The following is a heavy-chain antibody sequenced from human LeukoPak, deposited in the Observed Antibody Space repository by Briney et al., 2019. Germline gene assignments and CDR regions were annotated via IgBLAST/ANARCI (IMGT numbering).Heavy chain of an antibody. CDR3: AKDHIVGALDY. CDR2: ISDNGGSI. Sequence: GGSLRLSCAASGFTFSSFGMTWVRQAPGKGLEWVSAISDNGGSIFYADSVKGRFTISRDNSKNTLYLQMNSLRAEDTAVYYCAKDHIVGALDYWGQGTLVTVSS. CDR1: GFTFSSFG. J-gene: IGHJ4*02. D-gene: IGHD1-26*01. V-gene: IGHV3-23*01.